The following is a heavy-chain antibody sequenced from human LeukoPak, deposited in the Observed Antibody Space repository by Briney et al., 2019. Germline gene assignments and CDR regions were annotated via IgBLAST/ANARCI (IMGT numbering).Heavy chain of an antibody. CDR3: ARDSRTISNWFDT. CDR1: GYTFTSYY. D-gene: IGHD1-1*01. CDR2: INAGNGNT. V-gene: IGHV1-3*01. J-gene: IGHJ5*02. Sequence: ASVKVSCKASGYTFTSYYMHWVRQAPGQGLEWMGWINAGNGNTKYSQNFQGRVTITRDTSASTAYMELSSLTSEDTAVYYCARDSRTISNWFDTWGQGTPVTVSS.